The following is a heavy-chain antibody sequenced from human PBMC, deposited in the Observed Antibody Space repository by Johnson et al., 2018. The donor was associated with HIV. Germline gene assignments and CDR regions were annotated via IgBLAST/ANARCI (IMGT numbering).Heavy chain of an antibody. Sequence: QVQLVESGGGVVQPGRSLRLSCAASGFTFSSYGMHWVRQAPGKGLEWVAVMSYDGNSKFYADSVKGRFTISRDNSKNTMFLQMNSLRPEDTAMYYCARDWAAVGRVGGMDAFDIWGQGTMVTVSS. CDR1: GFTFSSYG. D-gene: IGHD6-13*01. J-gene: IGHJ3*02. CDR3: ARDWAAVGRVGGMDAFDI. V-gene: IGHV3-30*03. CDR2: MSYDGNSK.